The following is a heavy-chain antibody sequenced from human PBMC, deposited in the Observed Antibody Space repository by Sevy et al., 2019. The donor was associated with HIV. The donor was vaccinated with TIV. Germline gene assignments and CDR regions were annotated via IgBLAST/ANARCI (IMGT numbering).Heavy chain of an antibody. Sequence: GGSLRLSCAPSGFTFSNYVIHWVRQAPGKGLEWVAVISFDGSNKYYADSVRGRFTISRDNSKNTLYLQMNSLGLDDTAVYYCARQPRYCSHGVCYSGGEYYYYYGMDVWGQGTTVTVSS. D-gene: IGHD2-8*01. V-gene: IGHV3-30*03. CDR2: ISFDGSNK. CDR1: GFTFSNYV. CDR3: ARQPRYCSHGVCYSGGEYYYYYGMDV. J-gene: IGHJ6*02.